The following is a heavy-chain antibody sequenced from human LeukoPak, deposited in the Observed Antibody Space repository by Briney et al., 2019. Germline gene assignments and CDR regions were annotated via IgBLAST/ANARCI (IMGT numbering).Heavy chain of an antibody. CDR2: VSPNSGDT. CDR1: GYTFTSHD. Sequence: ASVKVSCKASGYTFTSHDINWVRQATGQGLEWMGWVSPNSGDTGYAQKFQSRVTMTSDSSISTAYMELSSLRSEDTAIYYCVRTPPNWGFDYWGQGTLVTVSS. CDR3: VRTPPNWGFDY. D-gene: IGHD7-27*01. J-gene: IGHJ4*02. V-gene: IGHV1-8*01.